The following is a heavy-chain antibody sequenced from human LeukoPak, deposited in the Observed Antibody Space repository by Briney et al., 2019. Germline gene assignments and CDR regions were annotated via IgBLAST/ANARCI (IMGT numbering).Heavy chain of an antibody. CDR2: ISSSSSYI. Sequence: PGGSLRVSCAASGFTFSSYSMNWVRQAPGNGLEWVSSISSSSSYIYYADSVKGRFTISRDNAKNSLYLQMNSLRAEDTAVYYCARTSDYSSGGFDPWGQGTLVTVSS. D-gene: IGHD4-11*01. V-gene: IGHV3-21*01. J-gene: IGHJ5*02. CDR3: ARTSDYSSGGFDP. CDR1: GFTFSSYS.